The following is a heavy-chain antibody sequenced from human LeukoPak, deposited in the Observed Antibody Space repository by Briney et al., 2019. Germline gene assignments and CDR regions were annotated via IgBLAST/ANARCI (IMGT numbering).Heavy chain of an antibody. V-gene: IGHV1-18*01. CDR3: ARISLSIAVARSFDY. CDR1: GYTFTSYG. D-gene: IGHD6-19*01. CDR2: ISAYNGNT. Sequence: ASVKVSCKASGYTFTSYGSSWVRQAPGQGLEWMGWISAYNGNTNYAQKLQGRVTMTTDTSTSTAYMELRSLRSDDTAVYYCARISLSIAVARSFDYWGQGTLVTVSS. J-gene: IGHJ4*02.